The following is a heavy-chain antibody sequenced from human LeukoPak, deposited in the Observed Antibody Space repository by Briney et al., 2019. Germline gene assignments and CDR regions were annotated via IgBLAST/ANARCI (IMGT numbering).Heavy chain of an antibody. CDR3: ANRVNWNDAPGAFDI. V-gene: IGHV3-30*18. D-gene: IGHD1-1*01. CDR2: ISYDGSNK. CDR1: GFTFSSYG. Sequence: GGSLRLSCAASGFTFSSYGMHWVRQAPGKGLEWVAVISYDGSNKYYADSVKGRFTISRDNSKNTLYLQMHSLRAEDTAVYYCANRVNWNDAPGAFDIWGQGTMVTVSS. J-gene: IGHJ3*02.